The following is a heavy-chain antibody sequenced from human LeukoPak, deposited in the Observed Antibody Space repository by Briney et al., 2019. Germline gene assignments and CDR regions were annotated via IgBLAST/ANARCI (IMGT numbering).Heavy chain of an antibody. CDR1: GFTFSSYG. V-gene: IGHV3-23*01. Sequence: TGGSLRLSCAASGFTFSSYGMIWVRQAPGKGLEWVSTITSSGGSTYYTDSVKGRFTISRDDSRNTLYLQMNSLRAEDTAVYYCAKDRGYYDTCGYLIWGQGTLVSVSS. J-gene: IGHJ4*02. D-gene: IGHD3-22*01. CDR2: ITSSGGST. CDR3: AKDRGYYDTCGYLI.